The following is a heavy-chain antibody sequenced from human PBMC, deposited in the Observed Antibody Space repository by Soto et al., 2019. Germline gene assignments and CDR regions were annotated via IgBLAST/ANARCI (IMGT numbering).Heavy chain of an antibody. V-gene: IGHV1-8*01. Sequence: ASVKVSCKASGYDFASDDINWVRQAPGQGLEWMGWINPNRGNTGYAQKFRGRVTMTRNTSISTFYMELSSLISEDTAVYYCARGGHCSGGSCYDYWGQGTQVTVSS. CDR3: ARGGHCSGGSCYDY. J-gene: IGHJ4*02. D-gene: IGHD2-15*01. CDR1: GYDFASDD. CDR2: INPNRGNT.